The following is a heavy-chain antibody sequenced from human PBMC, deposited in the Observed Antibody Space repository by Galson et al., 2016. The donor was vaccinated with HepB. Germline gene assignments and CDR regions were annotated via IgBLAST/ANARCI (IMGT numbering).Heavy chain of an antibody. CDR2: IYSGDST. V-gene: IGHV3-53*01. J-gene: IGHJ4*02. D-gene: IGHD1-26*01. CDR1: GFTVSTKY. Sequence: SLRLSCAASGFTVSTKYTSWVRQGPGKGLEWISIIYSGDSTYYADSVKGRFTISRDNSKNTVYLQMNGLRVEDTAVYYCARGVGAISPFDHWGQGTLVTVSS. CDR3: ARGVGAISPFDH.